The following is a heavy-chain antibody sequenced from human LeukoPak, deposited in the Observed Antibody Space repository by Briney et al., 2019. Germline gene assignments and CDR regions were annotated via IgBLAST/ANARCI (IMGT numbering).Heavy chain of an antibody. V-gene: IGHV6-1*01. CDR2: TYYRSKWYN. CDR1: GDSVSSESAA. D-gene: IGHD1-7*01. CDR3: AQTTGHFDY. Sequence: SQTLSLTCAISGDSVSSESAAWNLIRQSPSRGLEWLGRTYYRSKWYNDYAVSVKSRITINPDTSKNQFSLQLNSVAPEDTAVYYCAQTTGHFDYWGQGTLVTVSS. J-gene: IGHJ4*02.